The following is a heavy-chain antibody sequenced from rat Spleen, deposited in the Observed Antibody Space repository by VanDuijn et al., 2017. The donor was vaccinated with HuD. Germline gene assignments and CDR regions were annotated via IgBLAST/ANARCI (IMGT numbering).Heavy chain of an antibody. J-gene: IGHJ1*01. CDR3: AREFLYNNYWYFDF. D-gene: IGHD1-10*01. V-gene: IGHV5-25*01. CDR2: ISTGGGNT. Sequence: EVQLVESGGGLVQPGRSLKLSCAASGFTFSNYYMAWVRQAPTKGLEWVAYISTGGGNTYYRDSVKGRFPISRDNAKSTLYLQMDSLRSEDTATYYCAREFLYNNYWYFDFWGPGTMVTVSS. CDR1: GFTFSNYY.